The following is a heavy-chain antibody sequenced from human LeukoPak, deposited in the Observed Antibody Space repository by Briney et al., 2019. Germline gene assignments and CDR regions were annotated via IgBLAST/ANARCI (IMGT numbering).Heavy chain of an antibody. V-gene: IGHV4-34*01. CDR3: ARGREYSSSSKTGDY. Sequence: SETLSLTCAVYGGSFSGYYWSWIRQSPGKGLEWIGEINHSGSTNYNPSLKSRVTISVDTSKNQFSLKLSSVTAADTAVYYCARGREYSSSSKTGDYWGQGTLVTVSS. D-gene: IGHD6-6*01. J-gene: IGHJ4*02. CDR1: GGSFSGYY. CDR2: INHSGST.